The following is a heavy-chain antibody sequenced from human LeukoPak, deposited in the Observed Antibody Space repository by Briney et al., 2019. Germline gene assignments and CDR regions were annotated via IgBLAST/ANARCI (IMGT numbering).Heavy chain of an antibody. J-gene: IGHJ6*03. V-gene: IGHV4-59*01. CDR1: GGSISSYY. D-gene: IGHD3-3*01. CDR3: ARTSAVLDYDFWSGYPHYYYYYMDV. Sequence: NPSETLSLTCTVSGGSISSYYWSWIRQPPGKGLEWIGYIYYSGSTNYNPSLKSRVTISVDTSKNQFSLKLSSVTAADTAVYYCARTSAVLDYDFWSGYPHYYYYYMDVWGEGTTVTVSS. CDR2: IYYSGST.